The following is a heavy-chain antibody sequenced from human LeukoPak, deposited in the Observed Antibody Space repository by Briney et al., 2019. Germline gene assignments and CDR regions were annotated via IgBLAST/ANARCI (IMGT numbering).Heavy chain of an antibody. Sequence: ASVKVPCKASGYTFTSYAMHWVRQAPGQRLEWMGWINAGNGNTKYSQKFQGRVTITRDTSASTAYMELSSLRSEDTAVYYCARGGLVVAATIDYWGQGTLVTVSP. D-gene: IGHD2-15*01. CDR3: ARGGLVVAATIDY. CDR2: INAGNGNT. V-gene: IGHV1-3*01. CDR1: GYTFTSYA. J-gene: IGHJ4*02.